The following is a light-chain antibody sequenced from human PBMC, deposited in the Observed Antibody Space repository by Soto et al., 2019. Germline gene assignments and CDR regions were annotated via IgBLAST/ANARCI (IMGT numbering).Light chain of an antibody. V-gene: IGLV2-14*02. CDR1: SSDVGSYNI. Sequence: QSALTQPASVSGSPGQSITISCTGTSSDVGSYNIVSWYQQHPGKAPKLMIYEGSKRPSGVPDRFSGSKSGTSASLATSGLQSEDEADYYCAAWDDSLNALVFGTGTKLTVL. J-gene: IGLJ1*01. CDR3: AAWDDSLNALV. CDR2: EGS.